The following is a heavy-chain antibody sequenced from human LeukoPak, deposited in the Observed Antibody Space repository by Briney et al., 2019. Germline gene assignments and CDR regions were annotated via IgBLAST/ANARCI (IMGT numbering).Heavy chain of an antibody. CDR2: ININEGP. J-gene: IGHJ4*02. Sequence: SETLSLTCTVSGGSISSYHWRWIRQPAGKGLEWIGHININEGPKYNPSLRSRVTMSADTSRNQYSLKLSSVTAADTAVYFCARDGDSYGPDFDYWGQGTLVTVSS. CDR1: GGSISSYH. V-gene: IGHV4-4*07. D-gene: IGHD5-18*01. CDR3: ARDGDSYGPDFDY.